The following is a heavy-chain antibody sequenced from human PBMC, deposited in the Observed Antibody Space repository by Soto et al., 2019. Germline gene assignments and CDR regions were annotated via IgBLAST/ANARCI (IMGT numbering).Heavy chain of an antibody. V-gene: IGHV3-30*18. CDR1: GFTFSSYG. J-gene: IGHJ6*04. D-gene: IGHD2-2*01. Sequence: GGSLRLSCAASGFTFSSYGMHWVRQAPGKGLEWVAVISYDGSNKYYADSVKGRFTISRDNSKNTLYLQMNSLRAEDTAVYYCAKDLLWEWGSTGYYYYGMDVWGKGTTVTVSS. CDR3: AKDLLWEWGSTGYYYYGMDV. CDR2: ISYDGSNK.